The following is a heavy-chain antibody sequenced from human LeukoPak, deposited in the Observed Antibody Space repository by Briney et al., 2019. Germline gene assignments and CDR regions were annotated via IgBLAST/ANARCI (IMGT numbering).Heavy chain of an antibody. CDR2: IIPIFGTA. V-gene: IGHV1-69*13. Sequence: PVKVSCKASGGTFSSYAISWVRQAPGQGLEWMRGIIPIFGTANYAQKFRGRVTITADESTSTAYMELSSLRSEDTAVYYCAREITMTENDAFDIWGQGTMVTVSS. CDR3: AREITMTENDAFDI. D-gene: IGHD3-22*01. J-gene: IGHJ3*02. CDR1: GGTFSSYA.